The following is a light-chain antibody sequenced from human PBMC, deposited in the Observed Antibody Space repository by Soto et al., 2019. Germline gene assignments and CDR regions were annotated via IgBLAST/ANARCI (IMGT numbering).Light chain of an antibody. CDR3: GTWDSSLRGV. CDR1: SSNIGGNS. CDR2: DXX. J-gene: IGLJ1*01. Sequence: QSVLTQPPSASAAPGQRVTISCSGSSSNIGGNSVSWYQQLPGTAXKXLXXDXXXRPPGIPDRFSGSKSGTSATLGITGFQTGDEAEYYCGTWDSSLRGVFGTGNKVTVL. V-gene: IGLV1-51*01.